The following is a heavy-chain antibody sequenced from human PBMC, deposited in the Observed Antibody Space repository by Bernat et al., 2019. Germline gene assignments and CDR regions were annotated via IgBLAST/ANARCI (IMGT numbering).Heavy chain of an antibody. CDR1: GFTFSDYW. D-gene: IGHD5-24*01. V-gene: IGHV3-74*01. CDR3: ARDVSRYGDY. J-gene: IGHJ4*02. Sequence: EVQLVESGGGLVQPGGSLRLSCVASGFTFSDYWMHWVRHAPGKGLVWVSRINSDGSSTSYADSVKGRFTISRDNAKNTLYLQMNSLRVEDTAVYYCARDVSRYGDYWGQGTLVTVSS. CDR2: INSDGSST.